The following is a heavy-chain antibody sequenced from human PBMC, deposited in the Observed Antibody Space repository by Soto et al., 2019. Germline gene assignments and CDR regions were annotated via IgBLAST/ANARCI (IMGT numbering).Heavy chain of an antibody. Sequence: QVQLVQSGAEVKKPWSSVKVSCKASADTFNSYSLSWLRQAPGQRLEWMGGITPVFGTADYAQSFEDRLTITADDSTSTVYMELSSLRSDDTAVYYCARSLEGTTVTNWFDPWAQGALVTVSS. J-gene: IGHJ5*02. CDR3: ARSLEGTTVTNWFDP. CDR1: ADTFNSYS. CDR2: ITPVFGTA. D-gene: IGHD4-17*01. V-gene: IGHV1-69*01.